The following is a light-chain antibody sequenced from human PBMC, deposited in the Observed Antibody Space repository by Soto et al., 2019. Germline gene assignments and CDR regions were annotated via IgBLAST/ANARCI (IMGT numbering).Light chain of an antibody. CDR1: QSVSSY. V-gene: IGKV3-11*01. CDR2: DAS. J-gene: IGKJ4*01. Sequence: EIVLTQSPATLSLSPGERATLSCRASQSVSSYLAWYQQKPGQAPRLLIYDASNRATGIPARFSGSRSGTDFTLTISSLEPEDFAVYYCQQRSIWPLTFGGGTKAEIK. CDR3: QQRSIWPLT.